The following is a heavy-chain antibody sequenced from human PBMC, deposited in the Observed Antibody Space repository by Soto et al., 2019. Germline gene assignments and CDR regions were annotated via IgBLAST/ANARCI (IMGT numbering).Heavy chain of an antibody. CDR2: INPNSGGT. CDR1: GYTFTVYY. Sequence: ASVKVSCKASGYTFTVYYMHCVLQSPLQGLEWMGWINPNSGGTNYAQKFQGRVTMTRDTSISTAYMELSRLRSDDTAVYYCATQKTHYDILTGYSNWGQGTLVTVSS. CDR3: ATQKTHYDILTGYSN. J-gene: IGHJ4*02. D-gene: IGHD3-9*01. V-gene: IGHV1-2*02.